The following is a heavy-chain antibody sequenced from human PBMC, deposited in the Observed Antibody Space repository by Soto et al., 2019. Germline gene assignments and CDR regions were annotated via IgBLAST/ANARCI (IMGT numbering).Heavy chain of an antibody. Sequence: EVQLVESGGGVVRPGGSLRLSCAASGFTFDDYGMSWVRQAPGKGLEWVSGINWNGGSTGYADSVKGRFTISRDNAKNALYLQMNSLRADGTDLYYCARLYNSGWYGPGRYWGQGTLVTVSS. D-gene: IGHD6-19*01. CDR2: INWNGGST. CDR3: ARLYNSGWYGPGRY. J-gene: IGHJ4*02. CDR1: GFTFDDYG. V-gene: IGHV3-20*04.